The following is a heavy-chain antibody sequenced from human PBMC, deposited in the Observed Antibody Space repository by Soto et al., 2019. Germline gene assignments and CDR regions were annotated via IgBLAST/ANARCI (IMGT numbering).Heavy chain of an antibody. J-gene: IGHJ3*02. CDR1: RFTFSTYG. V-gene: IGHV3-33*01. CDR2: IRYDGSNK. D-gene: IGHD2-2*01. Sequence: QVQLVESGGGVVQPGRSLRLSCAASRFTFSTYGMHWVRQAPGKGLEWVAVIRYDGSNKYYADSVKGRFSISRDNSKNTLYLQMNSLRAEDTALYYCARDSGTSCWNDAFDIWGQGTMVTVSS. CDR3: ARDSGTSCWNDAFDI.